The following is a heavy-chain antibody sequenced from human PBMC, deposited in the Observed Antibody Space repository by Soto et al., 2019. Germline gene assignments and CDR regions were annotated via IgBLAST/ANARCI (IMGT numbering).Heavy chain of an antibody. CDR2: ISAYNGNT. CDR3: ARGKASGWYNGIYYYYMDV. CDR1: GYTFTSYG. V-gene: IGHV1-18*01. J-gene: IGHJ6*03. D-gene: IGHD6-19*01. Sequence: QVQLVQSGAEVKKPGASVKVSCKASGYTFTSYGISWVRQAPGQGLEWMGWISAYNGNTNYAQKLQGRVTMTTDTSTRTAYMELRSLRSDDTAVYYCARGKASGWYNGIYYYYMDVWGKGTTVTVSS.